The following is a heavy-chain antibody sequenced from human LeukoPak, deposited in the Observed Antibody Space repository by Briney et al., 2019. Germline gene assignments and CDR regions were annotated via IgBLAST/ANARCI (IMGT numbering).Heavy chain of an antibody. D-gene: IGHD3-10*01. CDR2: VWHDGSNR. Sequence: TSLRLSCTAPGFTFSSYAIHWIRQAPGKELEWVALVWHDGSNRYYSEAVKGRFTISRDNSKNTVHLQINSLRAEDTAVYYCARELFGSGSCPDYWGQGTRVTVSS. J-gene: IGHJ4*02. CDR1: GFTFSSYA. V-gene: IGHV3-33*01. CDR3: ARELFGSGSCPDY.